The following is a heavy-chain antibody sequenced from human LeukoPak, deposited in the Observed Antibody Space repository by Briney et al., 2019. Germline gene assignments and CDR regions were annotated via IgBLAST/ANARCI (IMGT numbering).Heavy chain of an antibody. CDR1: GFTFDDYA. CDR2: ISWNSGSI. J-gene: IGHJ4*02. D-gene: IGHD3-10*01. Sequence: GGSLRLSCAASGFTFDDYAMHWVRQAPGKGLEWVSGISWNSGSIGYADSVKGRFTISRDNAKNSLYLQMNSLRAEDTALYYCAKDMRKVRGVIDYWGQGTLVTVSS. V-gene: IGHV3-9*01. CDR3: AKDMRKVRGVIDY.